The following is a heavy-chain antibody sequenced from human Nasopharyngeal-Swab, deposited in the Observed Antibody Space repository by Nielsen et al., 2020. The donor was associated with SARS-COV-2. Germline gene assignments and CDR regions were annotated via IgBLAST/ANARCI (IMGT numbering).Heavy chain of an antibody. CDR1: GFTFSNAW. V-gene: IGHV3-15*01. Sequence: GESLKISCAASGFTFSNAWMSWVRQAPGKGLEWVGRIKSKTVGGTTDYAAPVKGRFTISRDDSKNTLYLQMNSLKTEDTAVYYCPPPPPYYFDYWGQGTLVTVSS. CDR2: IKSKTVGGTT. J-gene: IGHJ4*02. CDR3: PPPPPYYFDY.